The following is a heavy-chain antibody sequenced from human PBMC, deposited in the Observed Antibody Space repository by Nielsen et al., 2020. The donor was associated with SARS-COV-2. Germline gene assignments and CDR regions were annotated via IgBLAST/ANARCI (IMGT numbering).Heavy chain of an antibody. D-gene: IGHD2-2*01. Sequence: ASVKVSCKASGYTFTSYYMHWVRQAPGQGLEWMGIINPSGGSTSYAQKFQGRVTMTRDTSTSTVYMELSSLRSEDTAVYYCARDTGVPAATHYGMDVRGQGTTVTASS. CDR1: GYTFTSYY. V-gene: IGHV1-46*01. CDR3: ARDTGVPAATHYGMDV. J-gene: IGHJ6*02. CDR2: INPSGGST.